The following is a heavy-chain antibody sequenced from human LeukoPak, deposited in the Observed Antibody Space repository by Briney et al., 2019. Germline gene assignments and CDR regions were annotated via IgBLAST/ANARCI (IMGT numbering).Heavy chain of an antibody. J-gene: IGHJ4*02. D-gene: IGHD1-14*01. CDR2: ISNSDDST. Sequence: TGESLRLSCAASGFAFSSYAMSWVRQAPGKGLEWVSTISNSDDSTYYADSVKGRFTISRDNSENTLYLQMNSLRAEDTAVYYCAKATGYLLWGQGTLVTVSS. CDR1: GFAFSSYA. V-gene: IGHV3-23*01. CDR3: AKATGYLL.